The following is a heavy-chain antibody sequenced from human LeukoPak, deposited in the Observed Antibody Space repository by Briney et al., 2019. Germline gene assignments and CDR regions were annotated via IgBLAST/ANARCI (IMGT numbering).Heavy chain of an antibody. V-gene: IGHV4-30-4*01. CDR1: GGSISSGDYY. CDR2: IYYSGST. D-gene: IGHD1-1*01. CDR3: ARMNNDNGDY. J-gene: IGHJ4*02. Sequence: SETLSLTCTVSGGSISSGDYYWGWIRQPPGKDLEWIGYIYYSGSTYYNPSLKSRVTISVDTSKNQFSLKLSSVTAADTAVYYCARMNNDNGDYWGQGTLVTVSS.